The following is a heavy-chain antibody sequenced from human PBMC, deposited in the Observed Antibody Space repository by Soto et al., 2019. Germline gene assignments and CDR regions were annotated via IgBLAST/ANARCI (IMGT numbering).Heavy chain of an antibody. CDR3: ADVPVLRFLKLFPAYFDY. D-gene: IGHD3-3*01. CDR2: LVVGSGNT. V-gene: IGHV1-58*01. Sequence: SVKVSCKTSGFMFISSAVHWVRQARGQRLEWIGWLVVGSGNTHYAQHFQERVTLTRDISTGTAYMALSSLRSEDTAVYYLADVPVLRFLKLFPAYFDYWGQGTLVTVSS. CDR1: GFMFISSA. J-gene: IGHJ4*02.